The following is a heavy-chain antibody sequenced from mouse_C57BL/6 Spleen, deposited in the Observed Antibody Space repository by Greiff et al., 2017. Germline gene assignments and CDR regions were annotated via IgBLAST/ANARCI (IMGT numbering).Heavy chain of an antibody. CDR3: ARGRAYGYENAMDY. CDR1: GYTFTSYT. CDR2: INPSSGYT. J-gene: IGHJ4*01. Sequence: QVQLKQSGAELARPGASVKMSCKASGYTFTSYTMHWVKQRPGQGLEWIGYINPSSGYTKYNQKFKDKATLTADKSSSTAYMQLSSLTSDDSSVYYFARGRAYGYENAMDYWGQGTSVTVSS. D-gene: IGHD2-2*01. V-gene: IGHV1-4*01.